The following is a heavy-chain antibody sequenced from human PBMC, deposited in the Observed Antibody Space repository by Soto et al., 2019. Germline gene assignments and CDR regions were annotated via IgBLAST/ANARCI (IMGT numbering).Heavy chain of an antibody. CDR2: INAGNGNT. CDR1: GYTFTSYA. V-gene: IGHV1-3*01. Sequence: QVQLVQSGAEVKKPGASVKVSCKASGYTFTSYAMHWVRQAPGQRLEWMGWINAGNGNTKYSQKFQGRVTITRDTSASTAYLELSSLRSEDTAVYYCARDQDVGSSWVYWGQGTLVTVSS. CDR3: ARDQDVGSSWVY. J-gene: IGHJ4*02. D-gene: IGHD6-13*01.